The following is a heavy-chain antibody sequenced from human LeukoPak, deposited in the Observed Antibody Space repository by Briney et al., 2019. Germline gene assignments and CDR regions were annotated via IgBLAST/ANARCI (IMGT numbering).Heavy chain of an antibody. J-gene: IGHJ3*02. CDR2: INADGSTT. D-gene: IGHD1-26*01. Sequence: PGGSLRLSCAASGSGFTFNNYWMHWVRQAPGKGLVWVPRINADGSTTSYADSVRGRFTISRDNAKNTLYLQMNSLRAEDTAVYYCARGREPYHDAFNIWGQGTMVTVSS. CDR1: GSGFTFNNYW. CDR3: ARGREPYHDAFNI. V-gene: IGHV3-74*01.